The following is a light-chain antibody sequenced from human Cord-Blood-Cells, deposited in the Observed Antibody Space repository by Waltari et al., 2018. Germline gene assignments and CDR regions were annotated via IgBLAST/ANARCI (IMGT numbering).Light chain of an antibody. CDR2: YKSDSDK. V-gene: IGLV5-45*02. Sequence: ASLTCTLRSGINVGTYRIYWYQQKPGSPPQYLLRYKSDSDKQQGSGVPSRFSGSKDASANAGILLISGLQSEDEADYYCMIWHSSAWVFGGGTKLTVL. J-gene: IGLJ3*02. CDR1: SGINVGTYR. CDR3: MIWHSSAWV.